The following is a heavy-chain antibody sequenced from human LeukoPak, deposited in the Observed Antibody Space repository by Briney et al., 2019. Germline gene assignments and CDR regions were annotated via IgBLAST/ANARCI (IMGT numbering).Heavy chain of an antibody. CDR3: ARIIAVGGTDWFDP. CDR2: ISSSGSTI. Sequence: GGSLRLSCAASGFSFSNYGMHWIRQTPGKGLEWVSYISSSGSTIYYADSVKGRLTISRDNAKNLLYLQMNSLRAEDTAVYYCARIIAVGGTDWFDPWGQGTLVTVSS. V-gene: IGHV3-11*01. CDR1: GFSFSNYG. J-gene: IGHJ5*02. D-gene: IGHD6-13*01.